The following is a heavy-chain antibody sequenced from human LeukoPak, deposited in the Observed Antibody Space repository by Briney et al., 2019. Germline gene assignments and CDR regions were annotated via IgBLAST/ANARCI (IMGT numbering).Heavy chain of an antibody. J-gene: IGHJ6*03. CDR1: GYTFTSYG. Sequence: ASVKVSCKASGYTFTSYGISWVRQAPGQGLEWMGWISAYNGNTNYAQKLQGRVTMTTDTSTSTAYMELRSLRSDDTAVYYCARETVVVPAAKNYYYYYMDVWGKGTTVTISS. CDR2: ISAYNGNT. CDR3: ARETVVVPAAKNYYYYYMDV. V-gene: IGHV1-18*01. D-gene: IGHD2-2*01.